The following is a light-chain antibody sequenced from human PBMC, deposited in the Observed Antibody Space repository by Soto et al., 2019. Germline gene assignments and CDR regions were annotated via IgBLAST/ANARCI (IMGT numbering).Light chain of an antibody. V-gene: IGLV4-60*02. J-gene: IGLJ2*01. CDR1: SGHSSYI. Sequence: QSVLTQSSSASASLGSSVKLTCTRSSGHSSYIIAWHQQQPGKAPRYLMKLEGSGSYNKGSGVPDRFSGSSSGADRYLTISNLQFEDEADYYCETWDSTRVFGGGTKLTVL. CDR3: ETWDSTRV. CDR2: LEGSGSY.